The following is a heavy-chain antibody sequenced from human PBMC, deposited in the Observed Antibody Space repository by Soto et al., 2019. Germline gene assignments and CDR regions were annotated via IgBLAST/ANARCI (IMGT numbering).Heavy chain of an antibody. CDR2: INAANGHT. CDR3: ARGSIAVAGRNQLDY. V-gene: IGHV1-3*01. Sequence: QVQLVRSGPEVKKTGASVKVSCRASGYFFTSYAIHWVRQAPGPRLEWLGWINAANGHTKYSQNFQGRVIITRDTSANTVYMEVSSLKSGDTAVYYCARGSIAVAGRNQLDYWGQGTRVTVFS. CDR1: GYFFTSYA. J-gene: IGHJ4*02. D-gene: IGHD6-19*01.